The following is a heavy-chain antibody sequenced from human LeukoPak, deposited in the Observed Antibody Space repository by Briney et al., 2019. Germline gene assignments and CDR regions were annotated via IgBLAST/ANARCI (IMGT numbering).Heavy chain of an antibody. Sequence: GGSLRLSCAASGFTFSSYEMNWVRQAPGKGLEWVSYISSSGSTIYYADSVKGRFTISRDNAKNSLYLQMNTLRAEDTALYYCARGGRANGVYDAFDIWGQGTIVTVSS. D-gene: IGHD2-8*01. V-gene: IGHV3-48*03. CDR1: GFTFSSYE. CDR2: ISSSGSTI. CDR3: ARGGRANGVYDAFDI. J-gene: IGHJ3*02.